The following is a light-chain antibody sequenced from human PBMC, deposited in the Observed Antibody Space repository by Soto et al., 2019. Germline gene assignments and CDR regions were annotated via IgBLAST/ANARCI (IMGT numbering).Light chain of an antibody. V-gene: IGLV2-8*01. CDR3: RSFASSYNVV. CDR1: ISDVGGFNY. Sequence: QSALTQPPSASWAPGPAVTISCTGTISDVGGFNYVSWYQQHPGKAPKLFIYEVTKRPSGVPDRFSGSKSGNTASLTVSGVQAEDEADYYCRSFASSYNVVFGTGTKVTVL. CDR2: EVT. J-gene: IGLJ2*01.